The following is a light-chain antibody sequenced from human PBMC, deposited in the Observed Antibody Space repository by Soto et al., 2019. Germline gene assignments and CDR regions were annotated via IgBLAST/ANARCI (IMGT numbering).Light chain of an antibody. Sequence: IQLTQSPSFLSSSFGDRVIITCRASQGISNYLAWYQQKPGKAPKLLIYAASTLQSGVPSRFSGSGSGTDFTLTISCLMSEDFATYYCQQYYSYPGTFGGGTKVDIK. CDR3: QQYYSYPGT. J-gene: IGKJ4*01. CDR2: AAS. V-gene: IGKV1-9*01. CDR1: QGISNY.